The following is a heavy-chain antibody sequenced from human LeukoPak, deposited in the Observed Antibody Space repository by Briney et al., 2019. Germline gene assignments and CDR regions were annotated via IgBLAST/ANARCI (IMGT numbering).Heavy chain of an antibody. Sequence: PGGSLRLSCAASGFIFSSYWMSWVRQAPGKGLEWVANIKQDGSEKYYVDSVKGRFTISRDNAKNSLYLQMNSLRAEDTAVYYCARDLGQWEKVNYFDYWGQGTLVTVSS. CDR2: IKQDGSEK. V-gene: IGHV3-7*01. CDR3: ARDLGQWEKVNYFDY. D-gene: IGHD1-26*01. CDR1: GFIFSSYW. J-gene: IGHJ4*02.